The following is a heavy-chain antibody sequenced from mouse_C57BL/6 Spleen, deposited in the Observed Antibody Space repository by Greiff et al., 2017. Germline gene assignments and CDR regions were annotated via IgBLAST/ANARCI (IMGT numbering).Heavy chain of an antibody. Sequence: QVQLQQPGAELVRPGSSVKLSCKASGYTFTSYWMHWVKQRPIKGLEWIGNIDPSDSETHYNQTFKVKATMTVDKSSSTAYMQLSSLASGDSAVYYWARSYGGAMDYWGQGTSVTVAS. CDR2: IDPSDSET. D-gene: IGHD1-1*02. V-gene: IGHV1-52*01. CDR1: GYTFTSYW. J-gene: IGHJ4*01. CDR3: ARSYGGAMDY.